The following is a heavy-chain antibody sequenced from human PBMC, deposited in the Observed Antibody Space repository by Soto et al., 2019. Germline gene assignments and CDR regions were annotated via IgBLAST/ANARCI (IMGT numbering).Heavy chain of an antibody. CDR3: ARETYYYDSSGYYYWYFDL. D-gene: IGHD3-22*01. Sequence: GGSLRLSCAASGFTVSSNYMSWVRQAPGKGLEWVSVIYSGGRTYYADSVKGRFTISRHNSKNTLYLQMNSLRAEDTAVYYCARETYYYDSSGYYYWYFDLWGRGTLVTVSS. V-gene: IGHV3-53*04. CDR1: GFTVSSNY. CDR2: IYSGGRT. J-gene: IGHJ2*01.